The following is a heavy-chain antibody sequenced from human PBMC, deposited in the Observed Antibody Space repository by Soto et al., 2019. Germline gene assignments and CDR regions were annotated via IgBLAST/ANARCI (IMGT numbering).Heavy chain of an antibody. V-gene: IGHV5-51*01. Sequence: PGESLKISCKVSGYSFTSYWIGWVRQMPGKGLEWMGIIYPGDSDTRYSPSFQGQVTISADKSISTAYLQWSSLKASDTAMYYCARRIIVVVPAAIQAGAFDIWGQGTMVTVSS. CDR1: GYSFTSYW. J-gene: IGHJ3*02. CDR3: ARRIIVVVPAAIQAGAFDI. CDR2: IYPGDSDT. D-gene: IGHD2-2*01.